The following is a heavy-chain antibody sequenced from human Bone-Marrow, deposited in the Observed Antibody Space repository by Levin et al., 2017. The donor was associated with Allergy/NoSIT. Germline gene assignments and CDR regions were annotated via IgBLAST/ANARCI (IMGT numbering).Heavy chain of an antibody. J-gene: IGHJ6*02. CDR2: IDNDGTTA. CDR3: ARALVSPLYDFWSGRSYDLDV. CDR1: RFPRNYW. Sequence: PGGSLRLSCASRFPRNYWIHWVRQAPGQGLVWVARIDNDGTTATYADSVKGRVTLSKDNAKNTVFLQMNSLRVEDTAVYYCARALVSPLYDFWSGRSYDLDVWGQGTTVIVSS. D-gene: IGHD3-3*01. V-gene: IGHV3-74*03.